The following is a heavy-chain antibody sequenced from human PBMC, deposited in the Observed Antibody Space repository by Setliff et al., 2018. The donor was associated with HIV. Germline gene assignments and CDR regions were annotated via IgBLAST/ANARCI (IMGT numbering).Heavy chain of an antibody. V-gene: IGHV1-2*02. CDR2: IDPNSGDT. Sequence: ASVKVSCKASGYTFTGYYLHWVRQAPGQGLEWMGWIDPNSGDTNYEQKFQGRVSMTRDTSISTVYMELSSLRSDDTAVYYCARLLPLAGDNNAVYYYVPYAFDIWGQGTMVTVS. D-gene: IGHD3-10*02. CDR1: GYTFTGYY. J-gene: IGHJ3*02. CDR3: ARLLPLAGDNNAVYYYVPYAFDI.